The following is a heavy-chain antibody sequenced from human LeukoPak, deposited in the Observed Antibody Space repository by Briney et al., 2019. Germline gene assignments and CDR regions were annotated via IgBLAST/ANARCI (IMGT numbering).Heavy chain of an antibody. V-gene: IGHV3-30-3*01. D-gene: IGHD1-14*01. CDR2: ISYDGSNK. CDR3: AKDQGPVTPEYYFDY. Sequence: QAGGSLRLSCAASGFTFSSYAMHWVRQAPGKGLEWVAVISYDGSNKYYADSVKGRFTISRDNSKNTPYLQMNSLRAEDTAVYYCAKDQGPVTPEYYFDYWGQGTLVTVSS. J-gene: IGHJ4*02. CDR1: GFTFSSYA.